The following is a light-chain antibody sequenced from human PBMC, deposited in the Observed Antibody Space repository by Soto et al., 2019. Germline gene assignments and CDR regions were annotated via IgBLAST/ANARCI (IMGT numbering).Light chain of an antibody. CDR1: SSDVGGYNY. V-gene: IGLV2-14*01. J-gene: IGLJ1*01. Sequence: QSVLTQPASVSGSPGQSITISCTGTSSDVGGYNYVSWYQQHPGKAPKLMIYDVSNRPSGVSNRFSGSKSGNTASQTISGHQAEDEADYYCSSYTSSSLYVFGTGTKVTVL. CDR3: SSYTSSSLYV. CDR2: DVS.